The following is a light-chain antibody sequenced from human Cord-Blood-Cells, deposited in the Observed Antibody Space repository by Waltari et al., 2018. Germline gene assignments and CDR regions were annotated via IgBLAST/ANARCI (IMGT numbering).Light chain of an antibody. V-gene: IGLV2-14*01. Sequence: QSALTLPASVSGSPGPSSNISCTGTSSDVGGYNYVSCYQQHPGKAPKLMIYDVSNRPSGVSNRFSGSKSGNTASLTISGLQAEDEADYYCSSYTSSSTLVFGGGTKLTVL. CDR1: SSDVGGYNY. J-gene: IGLJ3*02. CDR3: SSYTSSSTLV. CDR2: DVS.